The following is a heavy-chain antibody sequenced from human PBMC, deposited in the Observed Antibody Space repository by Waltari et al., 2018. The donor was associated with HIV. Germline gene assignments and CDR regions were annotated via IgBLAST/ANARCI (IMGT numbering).Heavy chain of an antibody. CDR3: ARVKAYSSGWFDY. V-gene: IGHV3-53*01. J-gene: IGHJ5*01. CDR1: GFTVSSNS. D-gene: IGHD6-19*01. CDR2: FYSGGSA. Sequence: EVQLVESGGGLIQPGGSLRLSCAASGFTVSSNSMSWVRQAPGKGLEWVVVFYSGGSAYSADSVKGRFTISRDNSKNTLHLQMKRLRTEDTAVYYCARVKAYSSGWFDYWGQGTLVTVSS.